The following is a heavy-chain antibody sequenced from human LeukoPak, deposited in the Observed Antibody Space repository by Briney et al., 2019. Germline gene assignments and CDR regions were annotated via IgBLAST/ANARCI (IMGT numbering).Heavy chain of an antibody. CDR2: IYPGDSDT. V-gene: IGHV5-51*01. D-gene: IGHD3-22*01. J-gene: IGHJ3*02. CDR1: GYSFTSYW. Sequence: GESLKISCKGSGYSFTSYWIGWVRQMPGKGLEWMGIIYPGDSDTRYSPSFQGQVTISADKSISTAYLQWSSLKASDTAMYYCARAYYDSSGSQDAFDIWGQGTMVTVSS. CDR3: ARAYYDSSGSQDAFDI.